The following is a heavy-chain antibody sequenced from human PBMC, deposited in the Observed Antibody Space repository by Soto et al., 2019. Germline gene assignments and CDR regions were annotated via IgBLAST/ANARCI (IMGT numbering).Heavy chain of an antibody. Sequence: QVQLVQSGAEVKEPGASVKISCKTSGYTFANYGVTWVRQAPGQGLEWVGCNTDYAQKFQGTVTMTRDTATSTAYLELKSLKSADTAVYYCARGGPHIYSGSWNYYFDYWGQGTLVTVSS. J-gene: IGHJ4*02. D-gene: IGHD5-12*01. CDR2: NT. V-gene: IGHV1-18*01. CDR3: ARGGPHIYSGSWNYYFDY. CDR1: GYTFANYG.